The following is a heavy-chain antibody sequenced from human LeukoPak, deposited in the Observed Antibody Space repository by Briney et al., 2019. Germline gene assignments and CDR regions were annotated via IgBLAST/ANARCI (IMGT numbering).Heavy chain of an antibody. CDR3: ANPPTQWLVRGYFQH. J-gene: IGHJ1*01. V-gene: IGHV3-23*01. D-gene: IGHD6-19*01. Sequence: GGSLRLSCAASGFTFSSYAMSWVRQAPGKGLEWVSAISGSGGSTYYADSVKGRFTISRDNSKNTLYLQMNSLRAEDTAVYYCANPPTQWLVRGYFQHWGQGTLVTVSS. CDR2: ISGSGGST. CDR1: GFTFSSYA.